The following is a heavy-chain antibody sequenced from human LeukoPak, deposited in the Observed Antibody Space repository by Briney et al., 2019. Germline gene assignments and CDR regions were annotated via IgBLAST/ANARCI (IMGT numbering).Heavy chain of an antibody. CDR1: GFRFSGYW. CDR3: ARALRLAVNLDY. J-gene: IGHJ4*01. Sequence: GGSLRLSCAASGFRFSGYWMHWVRQAPGKGLVWVSHIDSEGSSTNYADSVKGRLTISRDNAKNTLYLQMNSLTAEDTAVYYCARALRLAVNLDYWGQGTLVTVSS. CDR2: IDSEGSST. D-gene: IGHD6-19*01. V-gene: IGHV3-74*01.